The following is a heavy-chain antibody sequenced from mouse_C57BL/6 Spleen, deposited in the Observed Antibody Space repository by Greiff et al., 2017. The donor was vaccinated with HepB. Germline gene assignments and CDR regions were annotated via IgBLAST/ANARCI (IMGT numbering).Heavy chain of an antibody. CDR3: ARVYDGYSYFDY. CDR1: GYTFTSYW. CDR2: IDPSDSYT. J-gene: IGHJ2*01. V-gene: IGHV1-69*01. Sequence: QVQLKQPGAELVMPGASVKLSCKASGYTFTSYWMHWVKQRPGQGLEWIGEIDPSDSYTNYNQKFKGKSTSTVDKSSSTAYMQLSSLTSEDSAVYYCARVYDGYSYFDYWGQGTTLTVSS. D-gene: IGHD2-3*01.